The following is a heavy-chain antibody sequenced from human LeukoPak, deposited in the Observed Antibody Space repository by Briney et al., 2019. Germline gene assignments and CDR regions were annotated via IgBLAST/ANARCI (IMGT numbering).Heavy chain of an antibody. J-gene: IGHJ4*02. CDR3: ARGASGWDYAVFLEANAHFDY. CDR1: GYTFTGYY. CDR2: INPNSGGT. V-gene: IGHV1-2*02. D-gene: IGHD6-19*01. Sequence: ASVKVSCKASGYTFTGYYMHWVRQAPGQGLEWMGWINPNSGGTNYAQKFQGRVTMTRDTSISTAYMELSRLRSDDTAVYYCARGASGWDYAVFLEANAHFDYWGQGTLVTVSS.